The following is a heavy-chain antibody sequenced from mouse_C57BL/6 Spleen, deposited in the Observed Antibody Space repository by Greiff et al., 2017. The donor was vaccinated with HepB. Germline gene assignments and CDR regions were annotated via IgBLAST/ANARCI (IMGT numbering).Heavy chain of an antibody. CDR2: IYIGNGYT. CDR1: GYTFTSYG. J-gene: IGHJ3*01. V-gene: IGHV1-58*01. Sequence: EVKLQESGAELVRPGSSVKMSCKTSGYTFTSYGINWVKQRPGQGLEWIGYIYIGNGYTEYNEKFKGKATLTSDTSSSTAYMQLSSLTSEDSAIYFCARSGFYDYDEAWFAYWGQGTLVTVSA. CDR3: ARSGFYDYDEAWFAY. D-gene: IGHD2-4*01.